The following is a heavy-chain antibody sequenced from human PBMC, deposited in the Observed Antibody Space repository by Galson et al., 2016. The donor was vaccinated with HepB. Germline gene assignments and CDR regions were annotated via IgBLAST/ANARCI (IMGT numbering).Heavy chain of an antibody. CDR3: ARGDLNYYYALDV. J-gene: IGHJ6*02. CDR1: GYTFTAYF. D-gene: IGHD3-3*01. CDR2: INPNVGST. V-gene: IGHV1-46*01. Sequence: SVKVSCKASGYTFTAYFIYWVRQAPGQGLEWMGFINPNVGSTTFAQKFQDRVTMTRDTSTCTVFMELSSLRSEDTAVYFCARGDLNYYYALDVWGQGTTVTVSS.